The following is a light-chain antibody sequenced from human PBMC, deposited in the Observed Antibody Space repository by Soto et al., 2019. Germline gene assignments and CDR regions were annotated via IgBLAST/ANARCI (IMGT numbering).Light chain of an antibody. Sequence: EIVLSQSPGVLSLSLGERATLSCRASQSVKSSYLAWYQQKPGQAPRLXIYDASTRATGIADRFSASGSGTDFTLTISRLEPEDFAVYSCQQYASSPQTFGQGTKVDIK. J-gene: IGKJ1*01. V-gene: IGKV3-20*01. CDR3: QQYASSPQT. CDR2: DAS. CDR1: QSVKSSY.